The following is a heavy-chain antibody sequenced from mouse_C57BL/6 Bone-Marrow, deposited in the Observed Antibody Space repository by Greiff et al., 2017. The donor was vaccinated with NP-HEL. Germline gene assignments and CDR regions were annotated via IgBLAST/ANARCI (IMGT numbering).Heavy chain of an antibody. V-gene: IGHV3-6*01. Sequence: EVKLLESGPGLVKPSQSLSLTCSVTGYSITSGYYWNWIRQFPGNKLEWMGYISYDGSNNYNPSLKNRISITRDTSKNQFFLKLNSVTTEDTATYYCALNLLLRTGDYWGQGTTLTVSS. CDR2: ISYDGSN. CDR1: GYSITSGYY. CDR3: ALNLLLRTGDY. J-gene: IGHJ2*01. D-gene: IGHD1-1*01.